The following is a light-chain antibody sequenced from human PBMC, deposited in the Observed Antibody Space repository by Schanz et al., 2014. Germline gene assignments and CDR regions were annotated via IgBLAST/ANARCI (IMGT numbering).Light chain of an antibody. Sequence: QSALTQPASVSGSPGQSITISCTGTSSDVGGYNYVSWYQQPPGKAPKLMIYDVTERPSGVPDRFSGSKSGNTASLTISGLQAEDEADYYCSSYAGSNFVVFGGGTKLTVL. V-gene: IGLV2-8*01. J-gene: IGLJ2*01. CDR3: SSYAGSNFVV. CDR1: SSDVGGYNY. CDR2: DVT.